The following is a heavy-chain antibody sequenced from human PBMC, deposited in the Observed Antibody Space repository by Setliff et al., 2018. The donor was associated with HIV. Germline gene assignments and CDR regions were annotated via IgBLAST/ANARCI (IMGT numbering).Heavy chain of an antibody. CDR3: ARCYYDSSGPTDAFDI. CDR2: INPSGGRT. Sequence: ASVKVSCKASGVTFSNCSISWVRQAPGQGLEWMGLINPSGGRTSYAQKFQGRLTMTRDTSRSTVYMELSSLRSEDTAVYYCARCYYDSSGPTDAFDIWGQGTVVTVSS. CDR1: GVTFSNCS. D-gene: IGHD3-22*01. J-gene: IGHJ3*02. V-gene: IGHV1-46*01.